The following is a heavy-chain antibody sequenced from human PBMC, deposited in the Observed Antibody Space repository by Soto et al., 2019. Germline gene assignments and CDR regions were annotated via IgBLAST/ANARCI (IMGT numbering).Heavy chain of an antibody. D-gene: IGHD6-25*01. V-gene: IGHV3-30*03. Sequence: GGSLRLSCAASGFTFSSYGMHWVRQAPGKGLEWVAVISYDGSNKYYADSVKGRFTISRDNSKNTLYLQMNSLRAEDTAVYYCARGGDDNWFDPWGQGTLVTVSS. CDR1: GFTFSSYG. J-gene: IGHJ5*02. CDR2: ISYDGSNK. CDR3: ARGGDDNWFDP.